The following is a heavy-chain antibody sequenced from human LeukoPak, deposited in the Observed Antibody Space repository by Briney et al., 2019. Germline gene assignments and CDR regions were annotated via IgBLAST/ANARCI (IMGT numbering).Heavy chain of an antibody. CDR2: INDSGST. D-gene: IGHD3-22*01. CDR3: ARQSISGSSLSYFDY. J-gene: IGHJ4*02. V-gene: IGHV4-59*01. CDR1: GGSISSYY. Sequence: SETLSLTCTVSGGSISSYYWSWIRQPPGKGLEWIGNINDSGSTNYNPSLKSRVTISVDTSKNQCSLKLSSVTAADTAVYYCARQSISGSSLSYFDYWGQGTLVNVSS.